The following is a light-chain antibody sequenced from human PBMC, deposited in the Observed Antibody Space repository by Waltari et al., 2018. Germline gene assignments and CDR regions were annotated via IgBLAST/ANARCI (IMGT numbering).Light chain of an antibody. J-gene: IGKJ4*01. CDR1: QSVANY. Sequence: IFSQSPATLSLSPGERATLTCRASQSVANYLAGYQQKPGQAPRLLIYGASNRPTGIPDRFSGTGSGTDFTLIISSLEPEDFAVYYCQRYSDSPPTFGGGTKVEIK. V-gene: IGKV3-11*01. CDR3: QRYSDSPPT. CDR2: GAS.